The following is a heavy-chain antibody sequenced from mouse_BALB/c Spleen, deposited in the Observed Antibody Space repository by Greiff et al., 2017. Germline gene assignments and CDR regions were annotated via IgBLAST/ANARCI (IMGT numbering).Heavy chain of an antibody. D-gene: IGHD2-3*01. CDR1: GFSLTSYG. J-gene: IGHJ1*01. Sequence: VMLVESGPGLVQPSQSLSITCTVSGFSLTSYGVHWVRQSPGKGLEWLGVIWSGGSTDYNAAFISRLSISKDNSKSQVFFKMNSLQADDTAIYYCARKGDGYWYFDVWGAGTTVTVSS. CDR2: IWSGGST. CDR3: ARKGDGYWYFDV. V-gene: IGHV2-4-1*01.